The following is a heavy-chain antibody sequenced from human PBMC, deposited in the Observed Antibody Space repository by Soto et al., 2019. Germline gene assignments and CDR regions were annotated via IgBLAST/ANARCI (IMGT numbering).Heavy chain of an antibody. J-gene: IGHJ6*02. Sequence: QVQLVESGGGVVQPGRSLRLSCAASGFTFSSYGMHWVRQAPGKGLEWVAVISYDGSNKYYADSVKGRFTISRDNSKNTXYLXMNSLRAEDTAVYYCAKDFNFILPFWSGYYDGMDVWGQGTTVTVSS. CDR2: ISYDGSNK. CDR1: GFTFSSYG. D-gene: IGHD3-3*01. CDR3: AKDFNFILPFWSGYYDGMDV. V-gene: IGHV3-30*18.